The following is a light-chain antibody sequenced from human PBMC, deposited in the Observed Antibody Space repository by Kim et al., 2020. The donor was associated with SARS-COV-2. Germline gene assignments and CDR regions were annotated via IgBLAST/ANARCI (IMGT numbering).Light chain of an antibody. CDR2: GAS. Sequence: LSPGERATLSCRASQSVSSNYLAWYQQKPGQAPRLLIYGASSRATGIPDRFSGSGSGTDFTLTITRLEPEDFAVYYCQQYSSSPATFGQGTKLEIK. CDR3: QQYSSSPAT. J-gene: IGKJ1*01. V-gene: IGKV3-20*01. CDR1: QSVSSNY.